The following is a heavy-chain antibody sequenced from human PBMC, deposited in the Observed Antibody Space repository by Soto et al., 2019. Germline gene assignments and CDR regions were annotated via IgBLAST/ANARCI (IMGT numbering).Heavy chain of an antibody. J-gene: IGHJ4*02. D-gene: IGHD1-1*01. V-gene: IGHV3-74*01. CDR3: ACVGVVQPY. CDR2: IKGDGSST. Sequence: PGGSLRLSCAASGFTFSTYWMHWVRQVPGKGLVWVSHIKGDGSSTSYADSVKGRFTISRDNAKNTLYLEMNSLRAEDTAVYYCACVGVVQPYWGQGTVVNVS. CDR1: GFTFSTYW.